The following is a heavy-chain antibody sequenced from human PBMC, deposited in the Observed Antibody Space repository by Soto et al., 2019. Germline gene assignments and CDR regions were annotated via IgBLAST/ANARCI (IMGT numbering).Heavy chain of an antibody. D-gene: IGHD3-9*01. V-gene: IGHV5-51*01. CDR2: IYPGDSDT. Sequence: GESLKISCKVSGYRFTSYWIGWVRQMPGKGLEWMGIIYPGDSDTRYSPSFQGQVTISADKSISTAYLQWSSLKASDTAMYYWARGDYDILTGSYKSYYGMDVWGQGTTVTVSS. J-gene: IGHJ6*02. CDR3: ARGDYDILTGSYKSYYGMDV. CDR1: GYRFTSYW.